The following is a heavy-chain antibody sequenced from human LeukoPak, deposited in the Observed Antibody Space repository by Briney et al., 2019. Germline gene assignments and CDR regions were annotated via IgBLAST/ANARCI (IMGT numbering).Heavy chain of an antibody. CDR3: ARVSWPDSFDI. V-gene: IGHV3-21*04. CDR2: ISSSSDNT. J-gene: IGHJ3*02. CDR1: GFTFSSYS. Sequence: GGSLRLSCVASGFTFSSYSMNWVRQAPGKGLEWVSTISSSSDNTYYADSVKGRFTVSRDNSKNTLFLQMNSLRAEDTAVYYCARVSWPDSFDIWGQGTMVTVSS. D-gene: IGHD5-24*01.